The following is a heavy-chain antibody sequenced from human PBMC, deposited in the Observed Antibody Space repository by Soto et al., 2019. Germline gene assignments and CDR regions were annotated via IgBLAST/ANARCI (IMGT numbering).Heavy chain of an antibody. CDR1: GGSISSYY. CDR3: AVLLHDDGDYGLGPFDY. Sequence: QVQLQESGPGLVKPSETLSLTCTVSGGSISSYYWSWIRQPPGKGLEWIGYIYYSGSTNYNPSLKSRVTISVDTPKNQFSLKLSSVTAADTAVYYGAVLLHDDGDYGLGPFDYWGQGTLVTVSS. CDR2: IYYSGST. J-gene: IGHJ4*02. V-gene: IGHV4-59*08. D-gene: IGHD4-17*01.